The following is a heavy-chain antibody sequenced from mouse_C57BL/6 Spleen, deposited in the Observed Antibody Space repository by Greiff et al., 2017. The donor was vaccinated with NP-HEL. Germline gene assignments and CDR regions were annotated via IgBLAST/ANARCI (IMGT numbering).Heavy chain of an antibody. V-gene: IGHV1-69*01. J-gene: IGHJ2*01. CDR3: ARGVLGY. D-gene: IGHD1-1*01. Sequence: VQLQESGAELVMPGASVKLSCKASGYTFTSYWMHWVKQRPGQGLEWIGEIDPSDSYTNYNQKFKGKSTLTVDKSSSTAYMQLSSLTSEDSAVYYCARGVLGYWGQGTTLTVSS. CDR1: GYTFTSYW. CDR2: IDPSDSYT.